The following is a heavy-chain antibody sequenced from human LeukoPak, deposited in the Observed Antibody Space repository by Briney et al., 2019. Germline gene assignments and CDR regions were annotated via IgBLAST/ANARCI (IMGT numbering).Heavy chain of an antibody. CDR2: IIATLGTT. V-gene: IGHV1-69*10. Sequence: SVKVSCKTSGDILTSYGISWVRQAPGQGLEWMGGIIATLGTTNYAQKFQGRVTIDADKSTSTAYMELNNLRSEDTAVYYCARVASISVAGTRPYYMDVWGQGTTVTVSS. CDR3: ARVASISVAGTRPYYMDV. J-gene: IGHJ6*03. CDR1: GDILTSYG. D-gene: IGHD6-19*01.